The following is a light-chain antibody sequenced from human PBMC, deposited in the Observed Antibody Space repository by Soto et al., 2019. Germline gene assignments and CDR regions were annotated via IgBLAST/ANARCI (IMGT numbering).Light chain of an antibody. V-gene: IGLV2-23*02. Sequence: QTVVSQPASVSGSPGQSVTISCTGTSSDIGSYNLVSWYHHRPGQAPKLVIYEVTRRPSVDSNRFSGSKSGNTASLTIAGLQPDDEGDYYCCSYAGGRTFVVFGGGTKVTVL. CDR2: EVT. J-gene: IGLJ3*02. CDR1: SSDIGSYNL. CDR3: CSYAGGRTFVV.